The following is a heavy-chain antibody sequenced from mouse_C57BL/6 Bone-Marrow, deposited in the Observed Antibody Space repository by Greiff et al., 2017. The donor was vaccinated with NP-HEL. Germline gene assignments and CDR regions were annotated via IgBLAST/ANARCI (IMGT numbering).Heavy chain of an antibody. CDR2: IWSGGST. Sequence: QVQLKVSGPGLVQPSQSLSITCTVSGFSFTSSGVHWVRQSPGKGLEWLGVIWSGGSTDYNAAFISRLSISKYNSKSQFFFKMNSLQADDTAIYYCARNPPQYDGSSYDYAMDYWGQGTSVTVSS. CDR3: ARNPPQYDGSSYDYAMDY. V-gene: IGHV2-2*01. J-gene: IGHJ4*01. CDR1: GFSFTSSG. D-gene: IGHD1-1*01.